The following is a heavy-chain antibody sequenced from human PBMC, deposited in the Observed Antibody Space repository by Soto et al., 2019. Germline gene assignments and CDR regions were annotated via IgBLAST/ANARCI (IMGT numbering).Heavy chain of an antibody. CDR3: ARDVYGMAV. V-gene: IGHV3-72*01. CDR1: GFTFSDHY. J-gene: IGHJ6*02. Sequence: EVQLVESGGGLVQPGGSLRLSCAASGFTFSDHYMDWVRQAPGKGLEWVGCTRNKANSYTTEYAASVKGRFTISRDDSKNSLYLQMNSLKTEDTAVYYCARDVYGMAVWGQGTTVTVSS. CDR2: TRNKANSYTT.